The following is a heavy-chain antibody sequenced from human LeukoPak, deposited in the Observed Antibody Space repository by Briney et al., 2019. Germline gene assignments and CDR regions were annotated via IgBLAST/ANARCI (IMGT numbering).Heavy chain of an antibody. V-gene: IGHV5-51*01. D-gene: IGHD5-24*01. CDR1: GYSFTSYC. Sequence: SGESLQISCKGSGYSFTSYCIGWVRQMPGKGLEWMGIIYPGDSDTRYSPSFQGQVTISADKSISTAYLQWSSLKASDTAMYYCARSCRDGYRDFDYWGQGTLVTVSS. J-gene: IGHJ4*02. CDR2: IYPGDSDT. CDR3: ARSCRDGYRDFDY.